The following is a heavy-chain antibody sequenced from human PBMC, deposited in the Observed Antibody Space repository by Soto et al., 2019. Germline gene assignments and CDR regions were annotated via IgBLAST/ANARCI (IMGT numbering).Heavy chain of an antibody. J-gene: IGHJ4*02. Sequence: QEQLVQSGAEVKKPGSSVKVSCKASGGIFSSYAISWVRQAPVQGLEWMGGIIPIFGTANYAQKFQGRVTTTADESTNTAYMDLSSVKSEDTAIYYCARGVSVYVWVSAFWAQGTLVTVAP. V-gene: IGHV1-69*01. CDR3: ARGVSVYVWVSAF. CDR1: GGIFSSYA. CDR2: IIPIFGTA. D-gene: IGHD3-16*01.